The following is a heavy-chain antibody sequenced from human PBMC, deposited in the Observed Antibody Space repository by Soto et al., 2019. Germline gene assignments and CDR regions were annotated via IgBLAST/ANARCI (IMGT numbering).Heavy chain of an antibody. CDR2: ISSSAGTI. J-gene: IGHJ4*02. V-gene: IGHV3-48*03. Sequence: EVQLVESGGGLVQPGGSLRLSCAASGFTFSTYEMNWVRQAPGKGLEWVSYISSSAGTISYADSVKGRFTISRDNAKNSLYLQMNSLRAEDTAVYYCARAMYSSKTEFEYWGQGTLVTVSS. CDR1: GFTFSTYE. CDR3: ARAMYSSKTEFEY. D-gene: IGHD6-13*01.